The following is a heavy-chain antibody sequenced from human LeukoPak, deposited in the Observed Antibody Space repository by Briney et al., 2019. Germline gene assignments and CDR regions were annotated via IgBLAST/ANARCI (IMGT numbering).Heavy chain of an antibody. Sequence: GGSLRLSCAASGFTFSSYEMNWVRQAPGKGLEWVSYISSSSSTIYYADSVKGRFTISRDNAKNSLYLQMNSLRAEDTAVYYCARDGRIVGATIGSDYWGQGTLVTVSS. D-gene: IGHD1-26*01. J-gene: IGHJ4*02. CDR1: GFTFSSYE. V-gene: IGHV3-48*01. CDR2: ISSSSSTI. CDR3: ARDGRIVGATIGSDY.